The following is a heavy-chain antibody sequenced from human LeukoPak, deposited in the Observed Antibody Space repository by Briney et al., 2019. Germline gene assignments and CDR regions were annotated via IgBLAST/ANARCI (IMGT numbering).Heavy chain of an antibody. J-gene: IGHJ6*02. D-gene: IGHD3-10*01. CDR3: AKSMVRGGFNAMDV. CDR1: GFTFSSYA. V-gene: IGHV3-23*01. CDR2: ISGSGGST. Sequence: GGSLRLSCAASGFTFSSYAMSWVRQAPGKGLEWVSAISGSGGSTYYADSVKGRFTISRDNSKNTVSLQMNSLRAEDTAVYYCAKSMVRGGFNAMDVWGQGTTVTVSS.